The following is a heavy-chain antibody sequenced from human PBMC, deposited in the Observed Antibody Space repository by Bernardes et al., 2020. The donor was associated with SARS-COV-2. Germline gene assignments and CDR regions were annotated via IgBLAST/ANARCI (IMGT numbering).Heavy chain of an antibody. CDR2: ISSSSSYI. CDR3: ARDLEGVWPHYYFYGMDV. V-gene: IGHV3-21*01. Sequence: GGSLRLSCAASGFTFSNYRMNWVRQAPGKGLEWVSSISSSSSYIYYADSVKGRFTISRDNAKNSLYLQMNSLRAEDTAVYYCARDLEGVWPHYYFYGMDVWGQGTTVTVSS. J-gene: IGHJ6*02. CDR1: GFTFSNYR. D-gene: IGHD3-16*01.